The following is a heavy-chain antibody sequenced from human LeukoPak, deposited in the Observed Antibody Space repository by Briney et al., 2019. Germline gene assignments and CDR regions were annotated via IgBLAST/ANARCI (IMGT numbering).Heavy chain of an antibody. CDR1: GFTFSSYW. J-gene: IGHJ4*02. D-gene: IGHD5-18*01. CDR2: INSDGSST. Sequence: QPGGSLRLSCAASGFTFSSYWMHWVRQAPGKGLVWVSRINSDGSSTSYADSVKGRFTISRDNAKNTLYPQMNSLRAEDTAVYYCARGYSYGYRIDYWGQGTLATVSS. CDR3: ARGYSYGYRIDY. V-gene: IGHV3-74*01.